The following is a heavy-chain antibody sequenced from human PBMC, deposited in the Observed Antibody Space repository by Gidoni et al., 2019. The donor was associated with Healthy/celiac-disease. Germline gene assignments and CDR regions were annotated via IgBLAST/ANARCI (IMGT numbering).Heavy chain of an antibody. CDR2: ISWNSGSI. V-gene: IGHV3-9*01. J-gene: IGHJ3*02. CDR3: AKDLSLTYCGGDCYWDAFDI. D-gene: IGHD2-21*02. CDR1: GFTFDDYA. Sequence: VQLVESGGCLVQPGRSLRLSCAASGFTFDDYAIHWVRQAPGKGLEWVSGISWNSGSIGYADSVKGRFTISRDNAKNSLYLQMNSRRAEDTALYYCAKDLSLTYCGGDCYWDAFDIWGQGTMVTVSS.